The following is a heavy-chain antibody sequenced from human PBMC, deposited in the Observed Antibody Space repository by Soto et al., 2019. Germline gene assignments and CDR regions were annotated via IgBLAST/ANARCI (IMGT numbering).Heavy chain of an antibody. J-gene: IGHJ4*02. Sequence: GGSLRLSCAASGFTFSSYWMSWVRQAPGKGLEWVANIKQDGSEKYYVDSVKGRFTISRDNAKNSLYLQMNSLRAEDTAVYYCARVNFHGDYALDYWGQGTLVTVSS. CDR3: ARVNFHGDYALDY. D-gene: IGHD4-17*01. V-gene: IGHV3-7*01. CDR2: IKQDGSEK. CDR1: GFTFSSYW.